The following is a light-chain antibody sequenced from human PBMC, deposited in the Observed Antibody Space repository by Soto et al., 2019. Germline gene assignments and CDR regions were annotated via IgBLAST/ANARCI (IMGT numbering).Light chain of an antibody. CDR3: QQYNNWPWT. V-gene: IGKV3-15*01. J-gene: IGKJ1*01. CDR2: STS. CDR1: ESVSSN. Sequence: EIAMTQSPVTLSVSPGDIATLSCRASESVSSNVAWYQQKPGQAPRLLIYSTSTRATGIPARFSGSGSGTEFTLTISSLQSEYFAVYYCQQYNNWPWTFGQGTKVDIK.